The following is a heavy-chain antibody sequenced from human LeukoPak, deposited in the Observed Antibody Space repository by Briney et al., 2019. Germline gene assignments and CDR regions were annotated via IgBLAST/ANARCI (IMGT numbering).Heavy chain of an antibody. V-gene: IGHV3-30*18. CDR1: GFTLSSYA. D-gene: IGHD3-10*01. Sequence: GGSLRLSCAASGFTLSSYAMHWVRQAPGKGLEWVAVISYDGSNKYYADSVKGRFTISRDNSKNTLYLQINSLRAEDTAVYYCANDRSMGLDYWGQGTLVSVSS. CDR3: ANDRSMGLDY. CDR2: ISYDGSNK. J-gene: IGHJ4*02.